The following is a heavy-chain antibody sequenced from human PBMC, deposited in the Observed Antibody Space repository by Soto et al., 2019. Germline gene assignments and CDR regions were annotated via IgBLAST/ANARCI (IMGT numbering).Heavy chain of an antibody. CDR2: ISGSGGTT. CDR1: GFTFSRHA. J-gene: IGHJ6*02. D-gene: IGHD2-2*01. Sequence: EVRLLESGGGLGHPGGSLRLSCAASGFTFSRHAVNWVRQAPGKGLEWVSAISGSGGTTYYAGSVKGRFTISRDNSKNTLYLHMTSLRAEETALYYCAKDRNIPASGFGLDVWGQGTTVTVSS. CDR3: AKDRNIPASGFGLDV. V-gene: IGHV3-23*01.